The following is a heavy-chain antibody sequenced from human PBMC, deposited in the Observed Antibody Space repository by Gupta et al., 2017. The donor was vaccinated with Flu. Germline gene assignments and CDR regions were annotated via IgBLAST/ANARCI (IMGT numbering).Heavy chain of an antibody. J-gene: IGHJ6*03. Sequence: VRQAPGKGLGWVSSISGSRGTTYYADSVKGRFTISRDNSKNTLYLQVKSLRAEDTALYYCAKEMEGSGASWNYYMDVWGKGTTVTVSS. CDR3: AKEMEGSGASWNYYMDV. V-gene: IGHV3-23*01. CDR2: ISGSRGTT. D-gene: IGHD2-15*01.